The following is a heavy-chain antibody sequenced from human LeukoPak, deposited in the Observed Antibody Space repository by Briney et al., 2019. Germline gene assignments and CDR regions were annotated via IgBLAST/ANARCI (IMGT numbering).Heavy chain of an antibody. Sequence: GGSLRLSCAASGFTFSSYWMHWVRQAPGKGLVWVSRINSDGSSTSYADSVKGRFTISRDNAKNTLYLQMNSLRAEDTAVYYCARAGSGWYGLRAFDIWGQGTMVTVSS. CDR1: GFTFSSYW. V-gene: IGHV3-74*01. J-gene: IGHJ3*02. CDR2: INSDGSST. D-gene: IGHD6-19*01. CDR3: ARAGSGWYGLRAFDI.